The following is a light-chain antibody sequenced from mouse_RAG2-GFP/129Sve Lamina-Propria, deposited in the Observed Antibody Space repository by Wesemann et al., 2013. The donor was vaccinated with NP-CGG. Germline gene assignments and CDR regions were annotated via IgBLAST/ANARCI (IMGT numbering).Light chain of an antibody. V-gene: IGKV6-13*01. J-gene: IGKJ2*01. CDR3: QQYSSYPYT. CDR2: SAS. CDR1: QNVGTA. Sequence: DIVMTQSQKFMSTTVGDRVSITCKASQNVGTAVAWYQQKPGQSPKLLIYSASNRYTGVPDRFTGSGSGTDFTLTISNMQSEDLADYFCQQYSSYPYTFGGGTKLEIE.